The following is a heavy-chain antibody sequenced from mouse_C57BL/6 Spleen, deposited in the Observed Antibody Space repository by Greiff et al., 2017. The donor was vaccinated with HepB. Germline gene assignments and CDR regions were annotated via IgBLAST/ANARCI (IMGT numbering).Heavy chain of an antibody. CDR2: IYPGDGDT. V-gene: IGHV1-82*01. D-gene: IGHD1-1*01. Sequence: VQLQQSGPELVKPGASVKISCKASGYAFSSSWMNWVKQRPGKGLEWIGRIYPGDGDTNYNGKFKGKATLTADKSSSTAYMQLSSLTSEDSAVYFCARYGPRYFDVWGTGTMVTVSS. J-gene: IGHJ1*03. CDR3: ARYGPRYFDV. CDR1: GYAFSSSW.